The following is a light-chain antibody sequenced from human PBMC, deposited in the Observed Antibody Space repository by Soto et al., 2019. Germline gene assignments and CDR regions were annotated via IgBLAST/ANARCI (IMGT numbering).Light chain of an antibody. V-gene: IGKV4-1*01. CDR2: WAS. CDR1: QSVLYSSNNKNY. CDR3: QQYYSTPPT. J-gene: IGKJ4*01. Sequence: DIVMTQSPDSLAVSLGERATINCKSSQSVLYSSNNKNYLAWYQQKPGQPPKLLLYWASTRESGVPDRFSGSGSVTDSTLTISSLQAEDVALYYCQQYYSTPPTFGGGTKVEIK.